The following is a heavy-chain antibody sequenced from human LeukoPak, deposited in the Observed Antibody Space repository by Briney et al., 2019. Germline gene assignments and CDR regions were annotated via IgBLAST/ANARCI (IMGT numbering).Heavy chain of an antibody. CDR2: ISYDGSNK. J-gene: IGHJ5*02. V-gene: IGHV3-30*04. Sequence: GGSLRLSCAASGFTFSSYAMHWVRQAPGKGLEWVAVISYDGSNKYYADSVKGRFTISRDNSENTLYLQMNSLRAEDTAVYYCARVWVNSSSTNWFDPWGQGTLVTVSS. D-gene: IGHD6-13*01. CDR3: ARVWVNSSSTNWFDP. CDR1: GFTFSSYA.